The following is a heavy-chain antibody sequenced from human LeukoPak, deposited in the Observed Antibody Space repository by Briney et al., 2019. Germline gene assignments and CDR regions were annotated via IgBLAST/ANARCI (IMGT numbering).Heavy chain of an antibody. CDR3: AALGDSIY. V-gene: IGHV3-13*01. J-gene: IGHJ4*02. Sequence: GGSLRLSCAASGFAFSSYDMHWVRQVSGKGLEWVSAIGHAGDTYCADSVKGRFTISREDAKNYFFLQMNSLRAGDTAVYFCAALGDSIYWGQGTLATVSS. CDR2: IGHAGDT. CDR1: GFAFSSYD. D-gene: IGHD1-26*01.